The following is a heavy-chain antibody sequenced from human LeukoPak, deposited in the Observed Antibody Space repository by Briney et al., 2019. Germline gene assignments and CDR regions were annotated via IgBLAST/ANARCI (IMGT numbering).Heavy chain of an antibody. CDR2: ISSSSSYI. V-gene: IGHV3-21*01. D-gene: IGHD3-22*01. CDR3: ARGNRGDYDSSGYYLVTEYFQH. Sequence: GGSLRLSCAASGFTFSSYNMNWVRQAPGKGLEWVSSISSSSSYIYYADSVKGRFTISRDNAKNSLYLQMNSLRAEDTAVYYCARGNRGDYDSSGYYLVTEYFQHWGQGTLVTVSS. J-gene: IGHJ1*01. CDR1: GFTFSSYN.